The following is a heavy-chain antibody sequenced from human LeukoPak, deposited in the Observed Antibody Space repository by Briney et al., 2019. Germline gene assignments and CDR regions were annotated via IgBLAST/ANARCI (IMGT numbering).Heavy chain of an antibody. CDR2: INPVSGGT. CDR3: ARANFLSCSSTSCLFDY. CDR1: EYTFTDYY. Sequence: ASVKVSCKASEYTFTDYYMHWMRQAPGQGLEWMGWINPVSGGTNYVQKFQGRVTMTRDTSISTAYMELSRLRSDDTAVYYCARANFLSCSSTSCLFDYWGQGTPVTVSS. J-gene: IGHJ4*02. D-gene: IGHD2-2*01. V-gene: IGHV1-2*02.